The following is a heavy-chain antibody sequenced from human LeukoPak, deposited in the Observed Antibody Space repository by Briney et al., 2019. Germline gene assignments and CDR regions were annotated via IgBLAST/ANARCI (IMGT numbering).Heavy chain of an antibody. V-gene: IGHV3-74*01. Sequence: GGSLRLSCAPSRFTFRNYWMHWVRHAPGKGLVWVSRINDDGSYTSYADSVKGRFTISRDNAKSTLYLQMNSLRAEDTAVYYCAREAYGWGNRYFEYWGQGTLVSFSS. CDR2: INDDGSYT. CDR1: RFTFRNYW. J-gene: IGHJ4*02. CDR3: AREAYGWGNRYFEY. D-gene: IGHD3-10*01.